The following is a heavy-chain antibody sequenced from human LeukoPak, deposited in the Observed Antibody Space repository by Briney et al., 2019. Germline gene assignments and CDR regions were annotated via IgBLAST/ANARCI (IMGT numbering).Heavy chain of an antibody. CDR2: IYTSGST. CDR3: ARDYSSSWSEENWFDP. D-gene: IGHD6-13*01. V-gene: IGHV4-4*07. J-gene: IGHJ5*02. CDR1: GGSISSYY. Sequence: SETLSLTCTVSGGSISSYYWSWIRQPAGKGLGWIGRIYTSGSTNYNPSLKSRVTMSVDTSKNQFSLKLSSVTAADTAVYYCARDYSSSWSEENWFDPWGQGTLVTVSS.